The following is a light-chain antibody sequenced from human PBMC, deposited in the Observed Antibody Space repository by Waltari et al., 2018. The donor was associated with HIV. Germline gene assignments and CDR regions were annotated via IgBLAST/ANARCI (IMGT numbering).Light chain of an antibody. CDR1: QDISNS. CDR2: GAF. V-gene: IGKV1-NL1*01. CDR3: QQYYGVPLT. Sequence: DIQMTQSPSSLSASIGDTVIIPCRASQDISNSISWFQQQPGKVPKLLVHGAFILQRGVPSRFSGSGSGTDYTLTITGLQAEDFATYFCQQYYGVPLTFGGGTRVDI. J-gene: IGKJ4*01.